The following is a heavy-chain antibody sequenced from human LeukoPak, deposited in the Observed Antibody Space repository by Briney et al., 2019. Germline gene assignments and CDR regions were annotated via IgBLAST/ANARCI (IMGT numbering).Heavy chain of an antibody. CDR3: ASAPYSSSPGYYMDV. CDR2: ICAYNGNT. J-gene: IGHJ6*03. CDR1: GYTFTSYG. V-gene: IGHV1-18*01. Sequence: GASVKVSCRASGYTFTSYGISWVRQAPGQGLEWMGWICAYNGNTNYAQKLQGRVTMTTDTSTSTAYMELRSLRSDDTAVYYCASAPYSSSPGYYMDVWGEGTTVTVSS. D-gene: IGHD6-6*01.